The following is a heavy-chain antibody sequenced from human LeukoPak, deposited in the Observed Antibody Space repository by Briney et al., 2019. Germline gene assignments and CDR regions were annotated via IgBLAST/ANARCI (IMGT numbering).Heavy chain of an antibody. J-gene: IGHJ4*02. Sequence: GGSLRLSCTASGFTFCDYAMSWIRQAPGKGLEWVGFIRSKAYGKTADYAASLKGRFTISRDDSKAIAYLQMNSLKTEDTAVYHCTRDRGAYNLYDYWGQGTLVTVSS. D-gene: IGHD1-1*01. CDR1: GFTFCDYA. CDR3: TRDRGAYNLYDY. V-gene: IGHV3-49*03. CDR2: IRSKAYGKTA.